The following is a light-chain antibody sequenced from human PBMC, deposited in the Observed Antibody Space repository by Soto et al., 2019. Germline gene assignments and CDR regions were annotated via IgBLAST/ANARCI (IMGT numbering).Light chain of an antibody. J-gene: IGKJ4*01. Sequence: LTHSPHFLSASVGESVPLICRASQGISSYLAWYQQKPGKAPKLLIYKASTLESGVPSRFSGSGSGTEFTLTISSLQPDDFATYYCQQYNSYYTFGGATKVDIK. CDR2: KAS. CDR1: QGISSY. CDR3: QQYNSYYT. V-gene: IGKV1-5*03.